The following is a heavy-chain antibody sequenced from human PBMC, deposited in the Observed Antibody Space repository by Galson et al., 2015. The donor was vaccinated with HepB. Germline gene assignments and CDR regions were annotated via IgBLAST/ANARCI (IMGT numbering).Heavy chain of an antibody. V-gene: IGHV1-46*01. CDR1: GYTFTGYY. CDR3: ARVSYYGSGSHPNWFDP. Sequence: SVKVSCKASGYTFTGYYMHWVRQAPGQGLEWMGIINPSGGSTSYAQKFQGRVTMTRDTSTSTVYMELSSLRSEDTAVYYCARVSYYGSGSHPNWFDPWGQGTLVTVSS. D-gene: IGHD3-10*01. J-gene: IGHJ5*02. CDR2: INPSGGST.